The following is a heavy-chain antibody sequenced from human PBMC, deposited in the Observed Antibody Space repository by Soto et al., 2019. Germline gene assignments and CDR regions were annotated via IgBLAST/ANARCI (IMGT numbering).Heavy chain of an antibody. CDR3: ARRPRPPYSSGWYFDP. V-gene: IGHV1-18*01. CDR2: ISAYNGNT. D-gene: IGHD6-19*01. J-gene: IGHJ5*02. Sequence: GASVKVSCKASGYTFTSYGISWVRQAPGQGLEWMGWISAYNGNTNYAQKLQGRVTMTTDTSTSTAYMEPRSLRSDDTVVYYCARRPRPPYSSGWYFDPWGQGTLVTVSS. CDR1: GYTFTSYG.